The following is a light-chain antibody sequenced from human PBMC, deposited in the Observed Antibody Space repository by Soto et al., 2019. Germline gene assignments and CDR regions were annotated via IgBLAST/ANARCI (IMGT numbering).Light chain of an antibody. CDR1: RSVTSSY. V-gene: IGKV3-20*01. CDR2: GAS. Sequence: EILLTQSPGTLSLSPGERATLSCRASRSVTSSYLACYQKKPGQAPRLLIYGASRRATGIPERFSGSGSGADFTLPISRLEPEDFSVYYCQQYGSSPYTFGQGTKLEIK. CDR3: QQYGSSPYT. J-gene: IGKJ2*01.